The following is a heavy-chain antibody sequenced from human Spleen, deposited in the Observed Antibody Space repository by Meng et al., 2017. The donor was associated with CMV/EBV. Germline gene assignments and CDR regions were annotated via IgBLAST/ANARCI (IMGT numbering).Heavy chain of an antibody. CDR2: INPSGGST. Sequence: YSFTSYYMHWVRQAPGQGLEWMGLINPSGGSTTYAQKFQGRVTMTRDTSTSTGYMELSSLRSEDTAVYYCARAGDSTTTKGGANWFDPWGQGTLVTVSS. D-gene: IGHD2-2*01. V-gene: IGHV1-46*01. J-gene: IGHJ5*02. CDR3: ARAGDSTTTKGGANWFDP. CDR1: YSFTSYY.